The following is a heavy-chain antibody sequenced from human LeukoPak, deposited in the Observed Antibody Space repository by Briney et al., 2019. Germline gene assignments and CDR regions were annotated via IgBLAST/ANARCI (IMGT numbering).Heavy chain of an antibody. CDR3: ARNGQLFDAFDI. V-gene: IGHV3-21*01. CDR1: GFTFSNYW. Sequence: GGSLRLSCAASGFTFSNYWMSWVRRAPGKGLEWVSSISSSSSYIYYADSVKGRFTISRDNAKNSLYLQMNSLRAEDTAVYYCARNGQLFDAFDIWGQGTMVTVSS. CDR2: ISSSSSYI. J-gene: IGHJ3*02. D-gene: IGHD2-2*01.